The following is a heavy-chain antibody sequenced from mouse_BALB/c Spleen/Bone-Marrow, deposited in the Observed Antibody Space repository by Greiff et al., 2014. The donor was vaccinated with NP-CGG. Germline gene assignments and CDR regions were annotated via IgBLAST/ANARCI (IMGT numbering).Heavy chain of an antibody. J-gene: IGHJ2*01. D-gene: IGHD1-1*02. CDR1: GYTFTGYA. CDR3: ACSGGTKYYYCDY. Sequence: VQLQQSGPELVRPGVSVKISCKGFGYTFTGYAIHWVKQSHAKTLEWIGVISSYSGNTNYNQKFKGRATMTVDKSSSTAYMELARLTTADSAMDSAACSGGTKYYYCDYWGQGTTLTVSS. V-gene: IGHV1S137*01. CDR2: ISSYSGNT.